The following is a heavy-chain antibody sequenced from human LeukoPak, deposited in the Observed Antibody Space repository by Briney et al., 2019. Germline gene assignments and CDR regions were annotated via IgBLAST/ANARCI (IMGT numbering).Heavy chain of an antibody. CDR3: AKDLRVIVVTYYMDV. Sequence: GVSLRLSCAASGLTFSSYSMNWVRQAPGKGLEWVSSISSSSSYIYYADSVKGRFTISRDNSKNTLYLQMNSLRAEDTAAYYCAKDLRVIVVTYYMDVWGKGTAVTVSS. J-gene: IGHJ6*03. CDR1: GLTFSSYS. D-gene: IGHD2-2*01. CDR2: ISSSSSYI. V-gene: IGHV3-21*04.